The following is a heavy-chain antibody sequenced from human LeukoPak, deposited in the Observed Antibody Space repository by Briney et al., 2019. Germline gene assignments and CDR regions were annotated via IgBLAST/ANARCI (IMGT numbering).Heavy chain of an antibody. CDR2: IYTSGST. D-gene: IGHD3-10*01. V-gene: IGHV4-4*07. CDR3: ARDGPLYYYGSGDY. Sequence: SETLSLTCTVSDGSISSYYWSWIRQPAGKGLEWIGRIYTSGSTNYNPSLKSRVTMSVDTSKNQFSLKLSSVTAADTAVYYCARDGPLYYYGSGDYWGQGTLVTVSS. CDR1: DGSISSYY. J-gene: IGHJ4*02.